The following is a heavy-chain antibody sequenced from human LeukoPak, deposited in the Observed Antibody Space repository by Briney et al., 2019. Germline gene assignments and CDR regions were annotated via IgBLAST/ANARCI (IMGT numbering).Heavy chain of an antibody. Sequence: PGGSLRLSCAASGFTFDDYGMSWVRQAPGQGLEWVSGINWNGGSTGYADSVKGRFTISRDNAKNSLYLQMNSLRAEDTALYYCARVNYDFWSGYSDYWGQGTLVTVSS. CDR2: INWNGGST. D-gene: IGHD3-3*01. CDR1: GFTFDDYG. V-gene: IGHV3-20*04. CDR3: ARVNYDFWSGYSDY. J-gene: IGHJ4*02.